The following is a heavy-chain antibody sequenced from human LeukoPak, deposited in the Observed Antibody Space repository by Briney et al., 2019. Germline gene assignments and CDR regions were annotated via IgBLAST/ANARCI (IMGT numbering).Heavy chain of an antibody. D-gene: IGHD3-10*01. CDR2: INPNSGGT. CDR1: GYTFTGYY. CDR3: ACLAPSNYYGSGSYVFDY. Sequence: ASVKVSRKASGYTFTGYYMHWVRQAPGQGLEWMGWINPNSGGTNYAQKFQGWVTMTRDTSISTAYMELSRLRSDDTAVYYCACLAPSNYYGSGSYVFDYWGQGTLVTVSS. V-gene: IGHV1-2*04. J-gene: IGHJ4*02.